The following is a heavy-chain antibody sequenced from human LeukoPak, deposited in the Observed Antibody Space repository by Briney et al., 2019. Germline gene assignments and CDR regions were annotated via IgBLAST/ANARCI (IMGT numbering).Heavy chain of an antibody. V-gene: IGHV4-39*07. CDR2: IYYSGST. J-gene: IGHJ5*02. D-gene: IGHD2-15*01. Sequence: SETLSLTCTVSGGSISNSNSYWGWIRQSPGKGLEWIANIYYSGSTYYNPSLKSRLTISVDTSKNQFSLKLSSVTAADTAVYYCARVVVPGWFDPWGQGNLVTVSS. CDR1: GGSISNSNSY. CDR3: ARVVVPGWFDP.